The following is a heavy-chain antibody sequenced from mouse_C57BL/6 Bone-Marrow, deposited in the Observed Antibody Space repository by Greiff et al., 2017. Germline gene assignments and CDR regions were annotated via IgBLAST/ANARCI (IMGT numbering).Heavy chain of an antibody. D-gene: IGHD5-1*01. J-gene: IGHJ2*01. V-gene: IGHV1-52*01. CDR3: AKEYCGTSYYFDY. CDR2: IDPSDSET. CDR1: GYTFTSYW. Sequence: QVQLQQPGAELVRPGSSVKLSCKASGYTFTSYWMHWVKQRPIQGLEWIGNIDPSDSETHYNQKFKDKATLTVDKYSSTAYMQLSSLTSDDSAVYYFAKEYCGTSYYFDYWGQGTTLTVSS.